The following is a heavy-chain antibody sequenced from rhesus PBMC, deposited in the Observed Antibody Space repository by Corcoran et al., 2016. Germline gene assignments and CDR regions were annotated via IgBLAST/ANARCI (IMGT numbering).Heavy chain of an antibody. Sequence: QLQLQESGPGLVKPSETLSLTCAVSGYSISSGYGWSWIRQPPGKGLEWIGYISYSGSTSYNPSLKSRVTISRDTSKNQFSLKLSSVTAADTAVYYCASRGMTTGSFDYWGQGVLVTVSS. CDR3: ASRGMTTGSFDY. CDR2: ISYSGST. V-gene: IGHV4-122*02. D-gene: IGHD1-32*01. CDR1: GYSISSGYG. J-gene: IGHJ4*01.